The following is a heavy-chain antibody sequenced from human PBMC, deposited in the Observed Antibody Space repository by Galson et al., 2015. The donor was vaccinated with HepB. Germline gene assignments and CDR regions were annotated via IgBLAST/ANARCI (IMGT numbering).Heavy chain of an antibody. J-gene: IGHJ4*02. CDR2: IWYDGSNK. V-gene: IGHV3-33*01. D-gene: IGHD3/OR15-3a*01. CDR1: GFTFSSYG. Sequence: SLRLSCAASGFTFSSYGMHWVRQAPGKGLEWVAVIWYDGSNKYYADSVKGRFTISRDNSKNTLYLQMNSLRAEDTAVYYCARDSSWEGLMVFGYFDYWGQGTLVTVSS. CDR3: ARDSSWEGLMVFGYFDY.